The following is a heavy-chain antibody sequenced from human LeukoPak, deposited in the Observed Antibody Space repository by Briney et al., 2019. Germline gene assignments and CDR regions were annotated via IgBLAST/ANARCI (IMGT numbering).Heavy chain of an antibody. V-gene: IGHV1-2*02. D-gene: IGHD3-16*01. CDR1: GHTFTGYY. J-gene: IGHJ6*03. Sequence: PSVKVSCKASGHTFTGYYMHWVRQAPGQGLEWMGWINPNSGGTNYAQKFQGRVTMTRDTSISTAYMELSRLRSDDTAVYYCARVGAESYYYYYMDVWGKGTTVTVSS. CDR2: INPNSGGT. CDR3: ARVGAESYYYYYMDV.